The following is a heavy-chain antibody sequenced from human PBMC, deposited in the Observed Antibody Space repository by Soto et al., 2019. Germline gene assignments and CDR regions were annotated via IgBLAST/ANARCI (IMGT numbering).Heavy chain of an antibody. CDR2: ISYDGSNK. D-gene: IGHD3-16*02. V-gene: IGHV3-30*04. CDR3: AKDLYDYIWGSYRPNWFDP. CDR1: GFTFSSYA. Sequence: GGSLRLSCAASGFTFSSYAMHWVRQAPGKGLEWVAVISYDGSNKYYADSVKGRFTISRDNSKNTLYLQMNSLRAEDTAVYYCAKDLYDYIWGSYRPNWFDPWGQGTLVTVSS. J-gene: IGHJ5*02.